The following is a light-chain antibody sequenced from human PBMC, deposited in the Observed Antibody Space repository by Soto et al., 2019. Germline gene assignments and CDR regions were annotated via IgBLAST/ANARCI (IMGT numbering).Light chain of an antibody. CDR1: SWHTNNI. CDR3: ETWDTSTRV. V-gene: IGLV4-60*03. CDR2: LEGSGIY. Sequence: QPVLTQSSSASASLGSSVKLTCTLSSWHTNNIIAWHQQQPGKAPRYLMKLEGSGIYNKGSGLPDRFSGSSSGADRYLTISNLQSEDEADYYCETWDTSTRVFGGGTKLTVL. J-gene: IGLJ2*01.